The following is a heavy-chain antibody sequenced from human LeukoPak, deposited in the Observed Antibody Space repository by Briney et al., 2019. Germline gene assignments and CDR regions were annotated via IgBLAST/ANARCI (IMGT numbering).Heavy chain of an antibody. V-gene: IGHV1-2*02. Sequence: ASVKVSCKASGYTFTDYYIHWVRQAPGQGLEWLGWINPNSGGTHYARKFQDRVIMTRDTSTRTAYMEVSRLGSDDTAEYYCATMGATNFDHWGQGTLVTVSS. CDR2: INPNSGGT. CDR3: ATMGATNFDH. D-gene: IGHD1-26*01. CDR1: GYTFTDYY. J-gene: IGHJ4*02.